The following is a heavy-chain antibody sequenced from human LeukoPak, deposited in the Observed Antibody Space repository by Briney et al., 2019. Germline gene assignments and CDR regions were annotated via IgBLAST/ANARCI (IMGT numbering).Heavy chain of an antibody. V-gene: IGHV3-11*06. D-gene: IGHD2-15*01. Sequence: PGGSLRLSCAASGFTFSDYYMSWIRQAPGKGLEWVSYISSSSNYTSYAESVKGRFTISRDNAKYSLYLQMNSLRAEDTAVYYCARDAYCSGGTCYHDPFDIWGQGTMVTVSS. CDR2: ISSSSNYT. J-gene: IGHJ3*02. CDR3: ARDAYCSGGTCYHDPFDI. CDR1: GFTFSDYY.